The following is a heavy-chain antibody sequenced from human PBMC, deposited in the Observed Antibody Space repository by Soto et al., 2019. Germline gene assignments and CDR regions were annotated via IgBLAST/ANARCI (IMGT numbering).Heavy chain of an antibody. D-gene: IGHD6-13*01. V-gene: IGHV3-23*01. CDR1: GFTFSSYA. CDR2: VSGSGGST. Sequence: EVQVLESRGGLVQPGGSLRLSCVASGFTFSSYAMSWVRQAPGKGLEWVSFVSGSGGSTDYADSVKGRFTISRDNSKSTLYLQLNSLRAEDTAMYYCAKRSFQLGLPFDYWGQGTLVTVSS. J-gene: IGHJ4*02. CDR3: AKRSFQLGLPFDY.